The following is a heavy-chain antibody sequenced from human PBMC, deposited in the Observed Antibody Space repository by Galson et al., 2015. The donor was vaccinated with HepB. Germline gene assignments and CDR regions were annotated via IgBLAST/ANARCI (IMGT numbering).Heavy chain of an antibody. Sequence: SLRLSCAASGLTFSDYWMTWVRQAPGRALEWVANIKQDGNEKFYVDSVKGRFTISRDNAKNSLYLQMNSLRAEDTAVYYCAEGVYHYASWGQGTLVTVSS. CDR2: IKQDGNEK. J-gene: IGHJ4*01. CDR3: AEGVYHYAS. D-gene: IGHD3-10*01. CDR1: GLTFSDYW. V-gene: IGHV3-7*05.